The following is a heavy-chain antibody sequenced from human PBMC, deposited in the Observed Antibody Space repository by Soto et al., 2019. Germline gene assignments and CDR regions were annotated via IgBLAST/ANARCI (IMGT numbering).Heavy chain of an antibody. Sequence: GESLRLSCAASGFTMSTYSVTWVRQAPGKGLEWVSGISVTPGITFYADSVKGRFTISRDSSNNAIYLQMNSLRAEDTAMYFCSKWSGYGDLWGQGTLVTVSS. CDR1: GFTMSTYS. CDR3: SKWSGYGDL. J-gene: IGHJ4*02. V-gene: IGHV3-23*01. D-gene: IGHD5-12*01. CDR2: ISVTPGIT.